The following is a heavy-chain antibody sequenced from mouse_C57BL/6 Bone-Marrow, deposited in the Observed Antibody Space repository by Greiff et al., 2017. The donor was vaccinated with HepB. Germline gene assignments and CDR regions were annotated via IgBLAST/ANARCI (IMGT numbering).Heavy chain of an antibody. CDR2: IRNKANGYTT. CDR3: ARSYYAMDY. J-gene: IGHJ4*01. Sequence: EVQGVESGGGLVQPGGSLSLSCAASGFTFTDYYMSWVRQPPGKALEWLGFIRNKANGYTTEYSASVKGRFTSSRDNSQSILYLQVNALRAEDSATYYCARSYYAMDYWGQGTSVTVSS. CDR1: GFTFTDYY. V-gene: IGHV7-3*01.